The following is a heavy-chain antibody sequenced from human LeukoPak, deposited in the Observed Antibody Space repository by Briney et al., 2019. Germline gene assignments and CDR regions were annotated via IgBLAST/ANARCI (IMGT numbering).Heavy chain of an antibody. V-gene: IGHV1-24*01. D-gene: IGHD3-22*01. CDR3: ATLDSYYDKSGRPLLPD. CDR1: GYSVTELS. Sequence: GASVKVSCKVSGYSVTELSMHWVRQAPGLGLEWMGGFNREDAAPIYAQQFQGRVTMTEDTSTDTAYMELSSLRSEDTALYYCATLDSYYDKSGRPLLPDWGQGTLVIVSS. J-gene: IGHJ4*02. CDR2: FNREDAAP.